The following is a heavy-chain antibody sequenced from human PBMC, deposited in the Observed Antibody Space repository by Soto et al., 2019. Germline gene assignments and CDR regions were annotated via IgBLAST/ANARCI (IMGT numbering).Heavy chain of an antibody. J-gene: IGHJ6*02. D-gene: IGHD6-19*01. CDR2: ISYDGSNK. CDR3: AKDRGEQWLALYYYYGMDV. Sequence: QVQLVESGGGVVQPGRSLRLSCAASGFTFSSYGMHWVRQAPGKGLEWVAVISYDGSNKYYADSVKGRFTISRDNSKNTLYLQMNSLRAEDTAVYYCAKDRGEQWLALYYYYGMDVWGQGTTVTVSS. V-gene: IGHV3-30*18. CDR1: GFTFSSYG.